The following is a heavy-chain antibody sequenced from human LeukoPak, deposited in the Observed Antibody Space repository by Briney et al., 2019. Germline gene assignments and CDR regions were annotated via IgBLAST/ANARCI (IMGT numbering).Heavy chain of an antibody. V-gene: IGHV3-74*01. CDR1: GFTFSDYW. Sequence: PGGSLRLSCVASGFTFSDYWMHWVRQAAGKGLVWVSRINPDGSSTDYADSVKGRFTISRDNSKNTLYLQMNSLRAEDTAVYYCAKEVVVNTRFQGSDYWGQGTLVTVSS. CDR2: INPDGSST. J-gene: IGHJ4*02. D-gene: IGHD3-22*01. CDR3: AKEVVVNTRFQGSDY.